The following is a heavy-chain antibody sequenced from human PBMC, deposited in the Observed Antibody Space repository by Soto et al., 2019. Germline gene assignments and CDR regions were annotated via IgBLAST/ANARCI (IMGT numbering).Heavy chain of an antibody. CDR2: ISSSSSYT. Sequence: GGSLGLSCAASGFTFSDYYMSWIRQAPGKGLEWVSYISSSSSYTNYADSVKGRFTISRDNAKNSLYLQMNSLRAEDTAVYYCAREYSYGYRFDYWGQGTLVTVSS. V-gene: IGHV3-11*06. J-gene: IGHJ4*02. CDR3: AREYSYGYRFDY. D-gene: IGHD5-18*01. CDR1: GFTFSDYY.